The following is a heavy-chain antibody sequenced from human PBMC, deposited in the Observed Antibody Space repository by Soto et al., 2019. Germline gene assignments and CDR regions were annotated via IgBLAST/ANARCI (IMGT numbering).Heavy chain of an antibody. CDR3: ARRGDGMDV. J-gene: IGHJ6*02. CDR2: ISPGNGNT. CDR1: GYTFTNYA. D-gene: IGHD3-10*01. V-gene: IGHV1-3*05. Sequence: QVQVVQSGAEEKKPGASVKVSCRASGYTFTNYAIHWVCQAPGQRLEWMGWISPGNGNTKYSQKFQGRVTITGDTSASTAYMELSRRRSEDTAVYYCARRGDGMDVWGQGTTVTVSS.